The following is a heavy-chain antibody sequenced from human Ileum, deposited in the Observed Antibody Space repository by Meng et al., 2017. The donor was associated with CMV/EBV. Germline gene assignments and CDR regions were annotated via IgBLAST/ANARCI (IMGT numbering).Heavy chain of an antibody. CDR1: SIRSGDYY. D-gene: IGHD3-22*01. CDR3: ARGGYYDSSGYYYFDY. J-gene: IGHJ4*02. CDR2: IYYSGST. V-gene: IGHV4-30-4*08. Sequence: SIRSGDYYWSWFRQPPGKGLEWIGYIYYSGSTYYNPSLKSRVTISVDTSKNQFSLKLSSVTAADTAVYYCARGGYYDSSGYYYFDYWGQGTLVTVSS.